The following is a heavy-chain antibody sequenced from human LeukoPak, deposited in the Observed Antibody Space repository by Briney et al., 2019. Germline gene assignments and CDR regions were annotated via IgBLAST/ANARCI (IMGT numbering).Heavy chain of an antibody. V-gene: IGHV3-30*02. CDR2: IWYEGSNK. Sequence: PGGSLRLSCAASGFTFSSYSMNWVRQAPGKGLEWVAFIWYEGSNKYHADSVKGRFTISRDNSKNTLYLQMNSLRVEDTAVYYCAKDGGTYSLDYWGQGTLVTVSS. D-gene: IGHD1-26*01. CDR1: GFTFSSYS. CDR3: AKDGGTYSLDY. J-gene: IGHJ4*02.